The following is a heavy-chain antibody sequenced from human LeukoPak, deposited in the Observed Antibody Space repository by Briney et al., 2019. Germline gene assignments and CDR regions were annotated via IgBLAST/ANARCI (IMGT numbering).Heavy chain of an antibody. J-gene: IGHJ3*02. CDR2: IEQDGSEK. CDR1: GFTFSSYW. CDR3: VRDIYSYGLHDAFDI. V-gene: IGHV3-7*03. Sequence: PGGSLRLSCAASGFTFSSYWMSWVRQAPGKGLEWVANIEQDGSEKYYVDSAKGRFTISRDNAKNSLYLQMNSLRAEDTAVYYCVRDIYSYGLHDAFDIWGQGTMVTVSS. D-gene: IGHD5-18*01.